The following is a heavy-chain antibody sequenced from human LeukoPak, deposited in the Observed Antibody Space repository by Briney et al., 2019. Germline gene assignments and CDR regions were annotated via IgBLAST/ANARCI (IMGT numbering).Heavy chain of an antibody. CDR3: ARGKVLRFLEWLKPTANWFNP. CDR2: INHSGST. D-gene: IGHD3-3*01. J-gene: IGHJ5*02. V-gene: IGHV4-34*01. CDR1: GGSFSGYY. Sequence: SETLSLTCAVDGGSFSGYYWSWIRPPPGKGLEWIGEINHSGSTNYNTSLKSRVTISVDTSKNQFSLKLSSVTAADTAVYYCARGKVLRFLEWLKPTANWFNPWGQGTLVTVSS.